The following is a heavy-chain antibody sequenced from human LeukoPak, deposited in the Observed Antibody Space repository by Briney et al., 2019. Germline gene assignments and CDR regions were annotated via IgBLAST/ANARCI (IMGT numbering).Heavy chain of an antibody. J-gene: IGHJ6*02. CDR2: ISDNGGST. Sequence: GGSLRLSCSASGFTLSIYAMHWVRQAPGKGLEYVSGISDNGGSTYYADSVKGRFTISRDNSKNTLYLQMSSLTPEDTARYYCVNLGQWLVPDYYYGVDVWGQGTTVTVSS. D-gene: IGHD6-19*01. CDR3: VNLGQWLVPDYYYGVDV. CDR1: GFTLSIYA. V-gene: IGHV3-64D*06.